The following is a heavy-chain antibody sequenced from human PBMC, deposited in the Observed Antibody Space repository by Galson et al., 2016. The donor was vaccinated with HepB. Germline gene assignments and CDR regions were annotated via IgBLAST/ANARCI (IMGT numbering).Heavy chain of an antibody. CDR2: VWFDETTK. CDR3: AKDPGRDGGMDV. CDR1: GFTFENYG. D-gene: IGHD5-24*01. J-gene: IGHJ6*02. Sequence: SLRLSCAVSGFTFENYGVNWVRQAPGKGLDWVAVVWFDETTKYYADSVKGRFTISRDNSKNTVYLHMNSLRAEDTAVYYCAKDPGRDGGMDVWGQGTTVTVFS. V-gene: IGHV3-33*06.